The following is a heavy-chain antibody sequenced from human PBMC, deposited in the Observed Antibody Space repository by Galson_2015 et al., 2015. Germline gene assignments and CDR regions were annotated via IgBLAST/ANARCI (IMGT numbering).Heavy chain of an antibody. CDR1: GGTFNTHA. CDR2: ITPILGTA. Sequence: SVKVSCKASGGTFNTHAISWVRQAPGQGLEWMGGITPILGTANYAQKFQGRVTITADESTSTAYMELSSLRSEDTAVYYCARVQGTTHLGELSFPLRSWGQGTLVTVSS. CDR3: ARVQGTTHLGELSFPLRS. D-gene: IGHD3-16*02. V-gene: IGHV1-69*13. J-gene: IGHJ5*02.